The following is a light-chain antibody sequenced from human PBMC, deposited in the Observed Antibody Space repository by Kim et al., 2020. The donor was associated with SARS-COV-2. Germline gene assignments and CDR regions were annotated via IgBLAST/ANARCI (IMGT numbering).Light chain of an antibody. CDR3: KQYLVPPYT. CDR1: QTICNC. CDR2: RAS. V-gene: IGKV1-5*03. Sequence: AAVGYRMTIQCRASQTICNCLAWYQQKPGKAPKLLIFRASTLQSGVPSSFSGSGFGTDFTLTIDNLQPDDFATYFCKQYLVPPYTFGQGTRVEIK. J-gene: IGKJ2*01.